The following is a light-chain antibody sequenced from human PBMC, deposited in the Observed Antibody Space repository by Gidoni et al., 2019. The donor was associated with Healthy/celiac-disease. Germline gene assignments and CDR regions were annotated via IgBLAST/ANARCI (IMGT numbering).Light chain of an antibody. CDR2: DAS. V-gene: IGKV3-11*01. CDR3: QQRSNWPPLT. Sequence: EIVLTQSPATLSLSLGERATLSCRASQSVSSYLAWYQQKPCQAPRLLLYDASNRATGIPARFSGSWSGTDFTLTISSLEPEDFAVYYCQQRSNWPPLTFGGGTKVEIK. CDR1: QSVSSY. J-gene: IGKJ4*01.